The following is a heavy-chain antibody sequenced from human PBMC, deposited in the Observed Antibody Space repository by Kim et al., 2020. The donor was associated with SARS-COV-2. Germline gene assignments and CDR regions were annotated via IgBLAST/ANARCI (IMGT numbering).Heavy chain of an antibody. CDR2: INHSGST. J-gene: IGHJ4*02. Sequence: SETLSLTCAVYGGSFSGYYWSWIRQPPGKGLEWIGEINHSGSTNYNPSLKSRVTISVDTSKNQFSLKLSSVTAADTAVYYCARGWRRWLQLLWGQGTLVTVSS. CDR3: ARGWRRWLQLL. CDR1: GGSFSGYY. V-gene: IGHV4-34*01. D-gene: IGHD5-12*01.